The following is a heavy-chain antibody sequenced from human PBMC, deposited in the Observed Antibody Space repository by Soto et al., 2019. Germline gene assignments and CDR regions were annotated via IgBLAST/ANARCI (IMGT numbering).Heavy chain of an antibody. Sequence: SVKVSCKASGGTFSTYSIDWVRQAPGQGLEWMGGIIPLFGTAKYAQNFQGRITITADESTNTAYMELRSLRSQDTAVYYCARGVHYDSSGYYYFYWGQGTLVTVSS. D-gene: IGHD3-22*01. CDR3: ARGVHYDSSGYYYFY. CDR1: GGTFSTYS. CDR2: IIPLFGTA. J-gene: IGHJ4*02. V-gene: IGHV1-69*13.